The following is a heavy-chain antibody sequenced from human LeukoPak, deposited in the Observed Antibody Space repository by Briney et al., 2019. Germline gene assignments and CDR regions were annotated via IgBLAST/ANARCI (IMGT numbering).Heavy chain of an antibody. CDR2: IIPIFGTA. Sequence: SSVKVSCKASGGTFTSYAISWVRQAPGQGLEWMGGIIPIFGTANYEQKFQGRVTITTDEPTSPAYTELSSLRPEDTAVYYCAIGYYYMDVWGKGTTVTVSS. J-gene: IGHJ6*03. CDR3: AIGYYYMDV. V-gene: IGHV1-69*05. CDR1: GGTFTSYA.